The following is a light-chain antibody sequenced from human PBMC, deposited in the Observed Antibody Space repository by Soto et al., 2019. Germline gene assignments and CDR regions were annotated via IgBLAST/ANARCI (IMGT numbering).Light chain of an antibody. CDR1: SFNIGNNY. J-gene: IGLJ2*01. CDR2: DNN. V-gene: IGLV1-51*01. CDR3: GTWDSSLSAGGVV. Sequence: QSVLTQPPSVSAAPGQKVTISCSGSSFNIGNNYVSWYQQLPGTAPKLLIHDNNKRPSGIPDRFSGSKSGTSATLGITGLQTEDEADYYCGTWDSSLSAGGVVFGGGTKQTVL.